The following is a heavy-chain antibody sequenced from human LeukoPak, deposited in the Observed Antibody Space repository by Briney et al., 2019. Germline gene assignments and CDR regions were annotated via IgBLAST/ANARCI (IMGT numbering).Heavy chain of an antibody. Sequence: GESLKISCKGSGYSFTSYWIGGVRQMPGKGLEWMGIIYPGDSETRYSPSFQGQVTISADKSISTAYLQWSSLKASDTAMYYCARADIVVVTAILSPYFQHWGQGTLVTVSS. CDR3: ARADIVVVTAILSPYFQH. CDR1: GYSFTSYW. D-gene: IGHD2-21*02. CDR2: IYPGDSET. V-gene: IGHV5-51*01. J-gene: IGHJ1*01.